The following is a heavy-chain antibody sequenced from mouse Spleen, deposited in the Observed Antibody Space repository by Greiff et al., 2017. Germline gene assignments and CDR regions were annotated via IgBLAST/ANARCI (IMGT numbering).Heavy chain of an antibody. CDR1: GYTFTSYW. V-gene: IGHV1-74*01. CDR2: IYPSDSDT. D-gene: IGHD3-1*01. Sequence: QVQLQQPGAELVKPGASVKVSCKASGYTFTSYWMHWVKQRPGQGLEWIGRIYPSDSDTNYNQKFKGKATLTVDKSSSTAYMQRSSLTSEDSAVYYCAFPPRATAMDYWGQGTSVTVSS. J-gene: IGHJ4*01. CDR3: AFPPRATAMDY.